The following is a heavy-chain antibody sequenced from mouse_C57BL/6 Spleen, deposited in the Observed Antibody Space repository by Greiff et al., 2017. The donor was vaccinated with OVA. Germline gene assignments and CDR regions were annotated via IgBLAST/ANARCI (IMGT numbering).Heavy chain of an antibody. D-gene: IGHD1-1*01. CDR3: ARGGVVDPFAY. CDR2: IYPGDGGT. J-gene: IGHJ3*01. CDR1: GYAFSSSW. Sequence: VQLQQSGPELVKPGASVKISCKASGYAFSSSWMNWVKQRPGKGLEWIGRIYPGDGGTNYNGTFKGKATLTADKSSSTAYMQISSLTSEDSAVYFCARGGVVDPFAYWGQGTLVTVSA. V-gene: IGHV1-82*01.